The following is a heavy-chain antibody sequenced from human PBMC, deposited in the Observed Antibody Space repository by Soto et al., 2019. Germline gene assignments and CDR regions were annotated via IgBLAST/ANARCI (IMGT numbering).Heavy chain of an antibody. Sequence: PGGSLRLSCAASGFTFSSYGMHWVRQAPGKGLEWVAVIWYDGSNKYYADSVKGRFTISRDNSKNTLYLQMNSLRAEDTAVYYCAREPFAKDTRPLTGTNNWFDPWGQGTLVTVSS. CDR1: GFTFSSYG. CDR3: AREPFAKDTRPLTGTNNWFDP. J-gene: IGHJ5*02. CDR2: IWYDGSNK. D-gene: IGHD1-7*01. V-gene: IGHV3-33*01.